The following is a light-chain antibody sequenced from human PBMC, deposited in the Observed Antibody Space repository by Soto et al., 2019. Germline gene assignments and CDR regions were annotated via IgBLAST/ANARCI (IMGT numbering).Light chain of an antibody. CDR3: SSYTSSDVV. J-gene: IGLJ2*01. V-gene: IGLV2-14*01. CDR2: EVS. CDR1: SSDVGGYNY. Sequence: QSVLTQPASVSGSPGQSITISCTGTSSDVGGYNYVSWYQQHPGKAPKLMIYEVSNRPSGVSNRFSGSKSGNTASLTISGLQAEDEADYYCSSYTSSDVVFGGGTKVTVL.